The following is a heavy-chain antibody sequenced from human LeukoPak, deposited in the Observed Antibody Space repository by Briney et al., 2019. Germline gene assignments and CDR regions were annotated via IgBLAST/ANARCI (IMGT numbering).Heavy chain of an antibody. J-gene: IGHJ5*02. Sequence: SETLSLTCAVYGGSFSGYYWSWIRQPPGKGLEWIGEINHSGSTNYNPSLKSRVTISVDTSKNQFSLKLSSVTAADTAVYYCASCIVDTATWFDPWGQGTLVTVSS. CDR2: INHSGST. CDR3: ASCIVDTATWFDP. V-gene: IGHV4-34*01. CDR1: GGSFSGYY. D-gene: IGHD5-18*01.